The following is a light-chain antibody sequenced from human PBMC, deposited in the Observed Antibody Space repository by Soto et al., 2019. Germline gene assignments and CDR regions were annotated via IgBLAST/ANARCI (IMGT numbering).Light chain of an antibody. CDR3: SSYTSSSTV. J-gene: IGLJ1*01. V-gene: IGLV2-14*01. Sequence: QSVLTQPVSVSGSPGQSITISCTGTSIDVGGYNYVSWYQQHPGKAPKLMIYDVSNRPSGVSNRFSGSKSGNTASLTISGLQAEDEADYYCSSYTSSSTVFGTGTKVTVL. CDR2: DVS. CDR1: SIDVGGYNY.